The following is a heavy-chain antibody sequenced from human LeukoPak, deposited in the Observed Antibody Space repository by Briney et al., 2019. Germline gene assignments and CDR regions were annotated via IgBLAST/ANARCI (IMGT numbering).Heavy chain of an antibody. Sequence: ASVKVSCKASGYTFTSYGISWVRQAPGQGLEGMGWISAYNGNTNYAQKLQGRVTMTTDTSTSTAYMELRSLRSDDTAVYYCARRYYDILTGYYIFDYWGQGTLVTVSS. D-gene: IGHD3-9*01. J-gene: IGHJ4*02. V-gene: IGHV1-18*01. CDR3: ARRYYDILTGYYIFDY. CDR1: GYTFTSYG. CDR2: ISAYNGNT.